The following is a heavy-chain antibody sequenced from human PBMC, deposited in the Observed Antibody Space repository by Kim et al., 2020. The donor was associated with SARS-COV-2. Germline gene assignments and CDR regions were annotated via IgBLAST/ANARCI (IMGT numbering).Heavy chain of an antibody. V-gene: IGHV4-30-4*01. CDR3: ARVLGITIFGVVIIQGFDY. CDR1: GGSISSGDYY. Sequence: SETLSLTCTVSGGSISSGDYYWSWIRQPPGKGLEWIGYIYYSGSTYYNPSLKSRVTISVDTSENQFSLKLSSVTAADTAVYYCARVLGITIFGVVIIQGFDYWGQGTLVTVSS. J-gene: IGHJ4*02. CDR2: IYYSGST. D-gene: IGHD3-3*01.